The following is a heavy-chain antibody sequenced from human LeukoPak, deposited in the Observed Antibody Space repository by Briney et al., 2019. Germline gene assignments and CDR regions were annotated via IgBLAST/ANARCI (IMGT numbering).Heavy chain of an antibody. CDR2: IIPIFGTA. CDR3: ARAPNPPYYDILTGYYLSWFDP. CDR1: GFTFSSYA. Sequence: GGSLRLSCAASGFTFSSYAISWVRQAPGQGLEWMGGIIPIFGTANYAQKFQGRVTITADESTSTAYMELSSLRSEDTAVYYCARAPNPPYYDILTGYYLSWFDPWGQGTLVTVSS. V-gene: IGHV1-69*01. J-gene: IGHJ5*02. D-gene: IGHD3-9*01.